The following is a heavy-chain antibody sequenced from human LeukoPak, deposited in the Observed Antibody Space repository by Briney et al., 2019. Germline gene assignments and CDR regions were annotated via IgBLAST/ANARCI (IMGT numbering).Heavy chain of an antibody. CDR3: AKETYSDSSAYFDY. V-gene: IGHV3-30*18. CDR2: ISYDGSNK. D-gene: IGHD3-22*01. CDR1: GFTFSSYG. J-gene: IGHJ4*02. Sequence: GGSLRLSCAASGFTFSSYGIHWVRQAPGKGLEWVAVISYDGSNKYYADSVKGRFTISRDNSKNTLYLQMNSLRAEDTAVYYCAKETYSDSSAYFDYWGQETLVTVSS.